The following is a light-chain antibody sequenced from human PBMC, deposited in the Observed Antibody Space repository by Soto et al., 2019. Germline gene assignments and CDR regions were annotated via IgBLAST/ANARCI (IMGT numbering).Light chain of an antibody. Sequence: QSALTQPRSVSGSPGQSVTISCTGTSSDVGGYNFVSWYQQHPGKAPKLMIYHVITRPSGVPDRFSGSKSGDTASLTISGLQAEHEADYYCQSYDSSLSGYVFGPGTKVTVL. J-gene: IGLJ1*01. CDR2: HVI. CDR1: SSDVGGYNF. CDR3: QSYDSSLSGYV. V-gene: IGLV2-11*01.